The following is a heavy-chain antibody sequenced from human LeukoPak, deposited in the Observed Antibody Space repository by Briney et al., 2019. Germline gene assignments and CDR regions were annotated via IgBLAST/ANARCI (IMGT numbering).Heavy chain of an antibody. Sequence: SETLSLTCAVYGGSFSGYYWSWILQPPGKGLEWIGEINHSGSTNYNPSLKSRVTISVDTSKNQFSLKLSSVTAADTAVYYCAGVGVRGVTYYYYYGMDVWCQGTTVTVSS. CDR3: AGVGVRGVTYYYYYGMDV. CDR1: GGSFSGYY. D-gene: IGHD3-10*01. J-gene: IGHJ6*02. V-gene: IGHV4-34*01. CDR2: INHSGST.